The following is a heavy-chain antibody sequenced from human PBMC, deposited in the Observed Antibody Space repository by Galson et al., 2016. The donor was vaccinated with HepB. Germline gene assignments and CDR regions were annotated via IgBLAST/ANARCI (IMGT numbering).Heavy chain of an antibody. Sequence: SLRLSCASSGFISSSYGMHWVRQAPGKGLEWVAVTWYDGSNRFYADSVKGRFTISRDNSKNTLYLQMNSLRVEDTAVYYCARGYTQVPLLDYYGLDPWGQGTLVTVSS. V-gene: IGHV3-33*01. CDR3: ARGYTQVPLLDYYGLDP. J-gene: IGHJ5*02. CDR2: TWYDGSNR. CDR1: GFISSSYG. D-gene: IGHD3-3*01.